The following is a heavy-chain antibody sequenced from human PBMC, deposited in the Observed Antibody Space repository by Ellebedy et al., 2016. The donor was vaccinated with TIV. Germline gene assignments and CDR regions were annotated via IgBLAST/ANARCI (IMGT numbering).Heavy chain of an antibody. CDR2: VYSGDTT. Sequence: GGSLRLSCAVSGLNVIDSHMSWVRQAPGKGLEWVSVVYSGDTTYYADSVKGRFTISKDNSKNTLDLQMNSLRAEDTAVYFCARETFNDVDLKLWGIFDIWGHGTMVTVSS. D-gene: IGHD3-10*01. CDR1: GLNVIDSH. J-gene: IGHJ3*02. CDR3: ARETFNDVDLKLWGIFDI. V-gene: IGHV3-66*01.